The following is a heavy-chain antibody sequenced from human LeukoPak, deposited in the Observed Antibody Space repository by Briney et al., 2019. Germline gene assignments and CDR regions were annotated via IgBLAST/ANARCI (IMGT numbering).Heavy chain of an antibody. J-gene: IGHJ4*02. Sequence: SVKISCKCSGCTFSSFGISWLRQPPAQGVEWVGGINPIFGTANNAQKFQGRVTITADESTTTAYMELSSLRSEDTAVYYCARVVGGYCSSSSCYSFEFDYWGQGTLVTVSS. CDR1: GCTFSSFG. V-gene: IGHV1-69*01. CDR3: ARVVGGYCSSSSCYSFEFDY. D-gene: IGHD2-2*02. CDR2: INPIFGTA.